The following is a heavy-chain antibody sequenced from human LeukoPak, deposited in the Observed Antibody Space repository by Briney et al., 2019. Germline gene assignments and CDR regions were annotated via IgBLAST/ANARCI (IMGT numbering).Heavy chain of an antibody. D-gene: IGHD1-14*01. J-gene: IGHJ4*02. CDR1: GGSISSGGYY. V-gene: IGHV4-31*03. CDR3: ARENVRTFDY. CDR2: IYYSGST. Sequence: PSQSLSLTCTVSGGSISSGGYYWSWIRQHPGKGLEWIGYIYYSGSTYYNPSLKSRVTISVDTSKNQFSLKLSSVTAADTAVYYCARENVRTFDYWGQGTLVTVSS.